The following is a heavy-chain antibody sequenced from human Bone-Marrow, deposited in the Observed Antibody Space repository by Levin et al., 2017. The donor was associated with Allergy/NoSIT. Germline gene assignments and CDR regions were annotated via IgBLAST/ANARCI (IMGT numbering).Heavy chain of an antibody. V-gene: IGHV3-66*01. D-gene: IGHD5-12*01. CDR2: IYSGGSA. Sequence: PGGSLRLSCTASEFIVRSNYMSWVRQAPGRGLDWVSNIYSGGSAYYADSVKGRFTISRDNSKNPLYLQMNSLRAEDTAVYYCVARSNGMDVWGQGTTVTVFS. CDR1: EFIVRSNY. J-gene: IGHJ6*02. CDR3: VARSNGMDV.